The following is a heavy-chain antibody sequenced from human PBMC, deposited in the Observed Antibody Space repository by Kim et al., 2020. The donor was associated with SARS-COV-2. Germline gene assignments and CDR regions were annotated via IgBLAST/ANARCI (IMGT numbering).Heavy chain of an antibody. J-gene: IGHJ3*02. V-gene: IGHV1-46*01. Sequence: QKFQGRVTMTRDTSPGTVYMELSSLRSEDTAVYYCARAPEYRARRVAFDIWGQGTMVTVSS. D-gene: IGHD6-6*01. CDR3: ARAPEYRARRVAFDI.